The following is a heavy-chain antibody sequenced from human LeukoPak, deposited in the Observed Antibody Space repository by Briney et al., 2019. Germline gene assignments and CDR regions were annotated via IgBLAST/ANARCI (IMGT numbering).Heavy chain of an antibody. CDR3: ARGVMPQLPDWFDP. D-gene: IGHD2-2*01. V-gene: IGHV3-21*01. CDR2: ISSGSSYI. CDR1: GFTFSSYS. Sequence: GGSLRLSCAASGFTFSSYSMNWVRQAPGKGLEWVSSISSGSSYIYYADSVKGRFTISRDNAKNSLYLQMNSPRAEDTAVYYCARGVMPQLPDWFDPWGQGTLVTVSS. J-gene: IGHJ5*02.